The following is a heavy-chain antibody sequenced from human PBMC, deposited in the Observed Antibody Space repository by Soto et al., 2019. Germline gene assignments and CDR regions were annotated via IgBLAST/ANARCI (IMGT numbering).Heavy chain of an antibody. D-gene: IGHD2-8*01. CDR1: GSYITSGDYH. Sequence: QVRLQESGPGLVKASQTLSLTCSVSGSYITSGDYHWTRIRQAPGKGLEWIGYISHSETTYYSPALKNRIIISSDFSMKQFSLRLNSVTAADTAVYFCAGFGVGDRDDKWGQGTLVTVSS. CDR2: ISHSETT. V-gene: IGHV4-30-4*01. J-gene: IGHJ4*02. CDR3: AGFGVGDRDDK.